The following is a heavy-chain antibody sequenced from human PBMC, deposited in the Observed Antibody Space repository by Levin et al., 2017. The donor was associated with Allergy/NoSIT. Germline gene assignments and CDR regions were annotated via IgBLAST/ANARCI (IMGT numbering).Heavy chain of an antibody. CDR1: GFSLSTSGVG. CDR3: AHKPSIAAAGPYFDY. CDR2: IYWDDDK. J-gene: IGHJ4*02. V-gene: IGHV2-5*02. D-gene: IGHD6-13*01. Sequence: SGPTLVKPTQTLTLTCTFSGFSLSTSGVGVGWIRQPPGKALEWLALIYWDDDKRYSPSLKSRLTITKDTSKNQVVLTMTNMDPVDTATYYCAHKPSIAAAGPYFDYWGQGTLVTVSS.